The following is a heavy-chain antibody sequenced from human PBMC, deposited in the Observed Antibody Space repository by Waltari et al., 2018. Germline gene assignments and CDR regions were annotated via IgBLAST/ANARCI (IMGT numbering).Heavy chain of an antibody. D-gene: IGHD2-15*01. CDR2: IKSKTDGGTT. J-gene: IGHJ6*02. V-gene: IGHV3-15*01. CDR3: TTVVICSGGSCYFYYYYGMDV. CDR1: GFTFSNAW. Sequence: EVQLVESGGGLVKPGGCLRLSCAASGFTFSNAWTSWVRQAPGKGLEWVGRIKSKTDGGTTDYAAPVKGRFTISRDDSKTTLYLQMNILKTEDTAVYYCTTVVICSGGSCYFYYYYGMDVWGQGTTVTVSS.